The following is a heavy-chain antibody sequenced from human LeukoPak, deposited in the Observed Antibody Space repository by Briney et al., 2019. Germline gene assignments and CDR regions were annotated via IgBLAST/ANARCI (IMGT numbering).Heavy chain of an antibody. Sequence: PGGSLRLSCAAAGVSFSSSWMTWVRQAPGKGLEWVANIKEDGSQKNYVGSVKGRFTISRDNAKNSLYLQMNSLRVEDTAVYYCARDGGWNRFDYWGQGTLVTVSP. CDR2: IKEDGSQK. CDR3: ARDGGWNRFDY. D-gene: IGHD1-1*01. J-gene: IGHJ4*02. V-gene: IGHV3-7*03. CDR1: GVSFSSSW.